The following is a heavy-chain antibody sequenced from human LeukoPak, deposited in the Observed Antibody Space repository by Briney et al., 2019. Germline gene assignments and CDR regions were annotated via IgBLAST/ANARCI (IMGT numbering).Heavy chain of an antibody. CDR2: ISGSGGST. D-gene: IGHD2-21*02. CDR3: AKDVKVTGAEYFQH. V-gene: IGHV3-23*01. CDR1: GFTFSSYA. Sequence: GGSLRLSCAASGFTFSSYAMSWVRQAPGKGLEWVSAISGSGGSTYYADSVKGRFTISRDNSKNTLYLQMNSLRAEDAAVYYCAKDVKVTGAEYFQHWGQGTLVTVSS. J-gene: IGHJ1*01.